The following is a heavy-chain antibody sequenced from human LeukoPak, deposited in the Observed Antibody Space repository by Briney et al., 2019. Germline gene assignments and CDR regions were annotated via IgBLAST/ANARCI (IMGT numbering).Heavy chain of an antibody. D-gene: IGHD4-17*01. CDR1: GFSFISYG. CDR3: AKRPSDYGDYVSYFDY. J-gene: IGHJ4*02. CDR2: ISDDGRRK. V-gene: IGHV3-30*18. Sequence: GGSLRLSCAASGFSFISYGMHWVRQAPGKGLEWVGVISDDGRRKDYADSVKGRFTISRDNSKDTLYLQMNSLRAEDTAVYYCAKRPSDYGDYVSYFDYWGKGTLVTVSS.